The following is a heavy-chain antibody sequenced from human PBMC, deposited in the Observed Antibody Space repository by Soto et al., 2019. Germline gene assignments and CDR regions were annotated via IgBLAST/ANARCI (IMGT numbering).Heavy chain of an antibody. CDR2: IYYSGST. J-gene: IGHJ3*01. Sequence: LSLTYTVSGGSISSYYWSWIRQPPGKGLEWIGYIYYSGSTNYNPSLKSRVTISVDTSKNQFSLKLSSVTAADTAVYYCARRYGKNAFDXWGQGTMVTVSS. D-gene: IGHD5-18*01. CDR1: GGSISSYY. CDR3: ARRYGKNAFDX. V-gene: IGHV4-59*01.